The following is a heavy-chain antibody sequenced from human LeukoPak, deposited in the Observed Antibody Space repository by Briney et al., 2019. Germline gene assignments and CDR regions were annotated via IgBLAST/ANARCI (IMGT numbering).Heavy chain of an antibody. CDR3: ARDPHPNYGSGSYYRY. V-gene: IGHV1-3*01. Sequence: GASVKVSCKASGYTFTSYAMHWVRQAPGQRLEWMGWINAGNGNTKYSQKFQGRVTITRDTSASTACMELSSLRSEDTAVYYCARDPHPNYGSGSYYRYWGQGTLVTVSS. CDR1: GYTFTSYA. D-gene: IGHD3-10*01. CDR2: INAGNGNT. J-gene: IGHJ4*02.